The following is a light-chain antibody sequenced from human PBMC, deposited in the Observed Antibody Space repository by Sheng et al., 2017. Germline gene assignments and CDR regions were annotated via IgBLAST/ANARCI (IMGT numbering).Light chain of an antibody. CDR2: ANS. V-gene: IGLV1-44*01. CDR3: SAWDDILTGPV. Sequence: QSVLTQPPSASGTPGQRVTISCSGSSSNIGSNTVNWYQQLPGTAPKLLMFANSQRPSGVPDRFSASKSGTSASLAISGLQSEDEAHYYCSAWDDILTGPVFGGGTKLTVL. J-gene: IGLJ2*01. CDR1: SSNIGSNT.